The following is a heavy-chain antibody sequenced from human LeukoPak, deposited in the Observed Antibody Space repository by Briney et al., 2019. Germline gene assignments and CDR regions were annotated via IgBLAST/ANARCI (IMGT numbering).Heavy chain of an antibody. Sequence: GGSLRLSCAASGFTFSTYAMSWVRQAPGKGLEWVSGTSGSGDSAHYADSVKGRFTIPRDNSKNTLYVQMNSLRVEDTAVYFCAKQTTGYYGSGVDYWGQGTLVAVSS. CDR3: AKQTTGYYGSGVDY. D-gene: IGHD3-10*01. J-gene: IGHJ4*02. V-gene: IGHV3-23*01. CDR2: TSGSGDSA. CDR1: GFTFSTYA.